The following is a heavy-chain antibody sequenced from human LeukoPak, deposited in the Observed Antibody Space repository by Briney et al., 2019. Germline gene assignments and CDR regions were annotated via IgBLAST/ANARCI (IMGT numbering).Heavy chain of an antibody. Sequence: GGSLRLSCAASGFTFSSYSMNWVRQAPGKGLEWVSSISSSSRYIYYADSVKGRFTISRDNAKNSLYLQMNSLRAEDTAVYYCARDKDYYYDSSGYSDYYGMDVWGQGTTVTVSS. CDR2: ISSSSRYI. J-gene: IGHJ6*02. CDR3: ARDKDYYYDSSGYSDYYGMDV. CDR1: GFTFSSYS. D-gene: IGHD3-22*01. V-gene: IGHV3-21*01.